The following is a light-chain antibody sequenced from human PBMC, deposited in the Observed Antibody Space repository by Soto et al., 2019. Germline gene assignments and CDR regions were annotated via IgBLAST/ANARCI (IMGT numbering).Light chain of an antibody. V-gene: IGKV3-20*01. CDR1: QTVTSSY. CDR2: GAS. CDR3: QHYGISPFI. Sequence: EIVLTQSPGTLSLSPGERATLSCRASQTVTSSYLAWYQQKPGQAPRLLIYGASSRATGIPDRFSGSGSGTDFTLTIGRLEREDFAVYYCQHYGISPFICGPRTKVDFK. J-gene: IGKJ3*01.